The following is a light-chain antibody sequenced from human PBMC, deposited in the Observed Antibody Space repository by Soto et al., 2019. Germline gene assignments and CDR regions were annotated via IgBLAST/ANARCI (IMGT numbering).Light chain of an antibody. V-gene: IGKV2D-29*01. CDR1: QSLLQSDGNTY. J-gene: IGKJ1*01. CDR3: QQSGRP. CDR2: AAS. Sequence: IVMTQTPLSLSVTPGQPASISCKSSQSLLQSDGNTYLYWFLQKPGQPPQLLIYAASNRFSGVPDRFSGSGSGTEFTRTISRLEPEDSAVYYCQQSGRPFGQGTKVDIK.